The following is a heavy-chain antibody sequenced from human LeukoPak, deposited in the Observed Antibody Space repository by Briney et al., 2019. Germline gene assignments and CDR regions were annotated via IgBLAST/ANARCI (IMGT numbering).Heavy chain of an antibody. CDR2: ISWNSGNI. J-gene: IGHJ4*02. CDR3: AKDWAFYGGAYYFDY. V-gene: IGHV3-9*01. CDR1: GFTFDDYA. Sequence: GGSLRLSCAASGFTFDDYAMHWVRQAPGKGLEWVSGISWNSGNIGYADSVKGRFTISRDNAKNSLYLQMNTLRAEDTALYFCAKDWAFYGGAYYFDYRGQGTLVTVSS. D-gene: IGHD4/OR15-4a*01.